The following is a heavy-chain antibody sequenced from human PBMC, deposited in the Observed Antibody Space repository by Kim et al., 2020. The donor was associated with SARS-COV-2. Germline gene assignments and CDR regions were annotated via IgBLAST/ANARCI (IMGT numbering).Heavy chain of an antibody. CDR2: IYYSGST. CDR3: ARAAPPPGTYRHDYGDYGLPYFDY. J-gene: IGHJ4*02. D-gene: IGHD4-17*01. Sequence: SETLSLTCTVSGGSISSGGYYWSWIRQHPGKGLEWIGYIYYSGSTYYNPSLKSRVTISVDTSKNQFSLKLSSVTAADTAVYYCARAAPPPGTYRHDYGDYGLPYFDYWGQGTLVTVSS. CDR1: GGSISSGGYY. V-gene: IGHV4-31*03.